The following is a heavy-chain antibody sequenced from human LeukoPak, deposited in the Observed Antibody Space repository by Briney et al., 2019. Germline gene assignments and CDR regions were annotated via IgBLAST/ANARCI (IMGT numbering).Heavy chain of an antibody. V-gene: IGHV3-23*01. CDR1: GFTLSSYW. D-gene: IGHD2-2*02. CDR2: ISASGGYT. Sequence: GGSLRLSCAASGFTLSSYWMSWVRQAPGKGLEWVSAISASGGYTYYADSVKGRFTISRDNSKNTLYLQMNSLRAEDTAVYYCAKDGVVPAAITGGFDYWGQGTLVTVSS. CDR3: AKDGVVPAAITGGFDY. J-gene: IGHJ4*02.